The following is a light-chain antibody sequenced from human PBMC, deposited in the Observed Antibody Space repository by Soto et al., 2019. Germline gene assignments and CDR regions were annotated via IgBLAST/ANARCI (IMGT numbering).Light chain of an antibody. J-gene: IGLJ2*01. CDR3: SAPSVGSNKML. Sequence: QSALTQPASVSGSPGQSITISCTGTSSDVGGYNYVSWYQQHPGKAPKLMIYEVSNRPSGVSNRFSGSKSGNTASLTVSGLQTEDEADYYCSAPSVGSNKMLFGGGTKLTVL. CDR2: EVS. V-gene: IGLV2-14*01. CDR1: SSDVGGYNY.